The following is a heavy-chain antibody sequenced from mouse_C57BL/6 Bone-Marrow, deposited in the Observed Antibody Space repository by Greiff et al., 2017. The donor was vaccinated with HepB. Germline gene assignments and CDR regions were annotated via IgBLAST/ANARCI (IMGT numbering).Heavy chain of an antibody. Sequence: QVQLQQPGAELVKPGASVKLSCKASGYTFTSYWMQWVKHRPGQGLEWIGEIDPSDSYTNYNQKFKGKATLTVDTSSSTAYMQLSSLTSEDSAVYYCARTYYYGSSLDYWGQGTTLTVSS. V-gene: IGHV1-50*01. CDR2: IDPSDSYT. CDR3: ARTYYYGSSLDY. J-gene: IGHJ2*01. CDR1: GYTFTSYW. D-gene: IGHD1-1*01.